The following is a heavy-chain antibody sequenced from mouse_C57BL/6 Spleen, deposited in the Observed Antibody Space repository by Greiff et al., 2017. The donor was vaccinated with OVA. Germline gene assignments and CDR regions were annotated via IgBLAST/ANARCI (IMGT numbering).Heavy chain of an antibody. D-gene: IGHD3-2*02. CDR3: ARDSSGYSAY. J-gene: IGHJ3*01. V-gene: IGHV1-69*01. CDR2: IDPSDSYT. CDR1: GYTFTSYW. Sequence: QLPPPGAELVMPGASVKLSCKASGYTFTSYWMHWVKQRPGQGLEWIGEIDPSDSYTNYNQKFKGKSTLTVDKSSSTAYMQLSSLTSEDSAVYYCARDSSGYSAYWGQGTLVTVSA.